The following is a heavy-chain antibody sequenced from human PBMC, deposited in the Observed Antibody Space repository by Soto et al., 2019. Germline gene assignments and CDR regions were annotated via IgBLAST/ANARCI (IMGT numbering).Heavy chain of an antibody. CDR2: ISYYGSNK. J-gene: IGHJ6*02. V-gene: IGHV3-30-3*01. CDR1: GFTFSSYA. D-gene: IGHD2-2*01. CDR3: ARGGVLFGSPARTTSRTPYGMDV. Sequence: GGSLRLSCAASGFTFSSYAMHWVRQAPGKGLEWVSVISYYGSNKYYADSAQGRFTISRDNSKNTLYLQMNSQRAEDTAVYYCARGGVLFGSPARTTSRTPYGMDVWGQGTTVTVSS.